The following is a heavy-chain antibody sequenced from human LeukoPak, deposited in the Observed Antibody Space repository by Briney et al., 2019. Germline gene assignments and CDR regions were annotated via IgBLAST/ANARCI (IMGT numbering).Heavy chain of an antibody. D-gene: IGHD6-13*01. Sequence: SETLSLTCTVSGGSISSYYWSWIRQPPGKGLEWIGYIYYSGSTNYNPSLKSRVTISVDTSKNQFSLKLSSVTAADTAVYYCARHSGPHSSSWYWFDPRGQGTLVTVSS. J-gene: IGHJ5*02. V-gene: IGHV4-59*08. CDR1: GGSISSYY. CDR2: IYYSGST. CDR3: ARHSGPHSSSWYWFDP.